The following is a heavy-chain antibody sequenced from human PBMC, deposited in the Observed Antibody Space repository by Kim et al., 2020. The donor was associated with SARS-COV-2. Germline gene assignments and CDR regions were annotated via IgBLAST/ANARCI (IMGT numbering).Heavy chain of an antibody. V-gene: IGHV3-48*02. Sequence: SITIYYADSVKGRFTISRDNDKNSLYLQMNSLRDEDTAVYYCASRWDLDYWGQGTLVTVSS. CDR3: ASRWDLDY. J-gene: IGHJ4*02. CDR2: SITI.